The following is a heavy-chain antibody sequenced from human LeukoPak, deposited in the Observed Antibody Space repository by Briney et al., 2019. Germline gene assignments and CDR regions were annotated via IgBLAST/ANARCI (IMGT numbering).Heavy chain of an antibody. CDR2: ISSSSSYI. CDR3: ARDLLDIVVVPAAIPDYFDY. V-gene: IGHV3-21*01. Sequence: GGSLRLSCSASGFTFSRYGMHWVRQAPGKGLEWVSSISSSSSYIYYADSVKGRFTISRDNAKNSLYLQMNSLRAEDTAVYYCARDLLDIVVVPAAIPDYFDYWGQGTLVTVSS. D-gene: IGHD2-2*01. J-gene: IGHJ4*02. CDR1: GFTFSRYG.